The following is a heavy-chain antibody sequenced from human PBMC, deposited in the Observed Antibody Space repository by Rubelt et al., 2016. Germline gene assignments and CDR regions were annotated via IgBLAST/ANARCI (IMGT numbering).Heavy chain of an antibody. CDR3: ARHFAYCGGDCYLYGMDV. D-gene: IGHD2-21*01. J-gene: IGHJ6*02. CDR2: ISSSSSYI. V-gene: IGHV3-21*01. Sequence: WVRQAPGKGLEWVSSISSSSSYIYNADSVKGRFTISRDNAKNSLYLQMSSLRAEDTAVYYCARHFAYCGGDCYLYGMDVWGQGTTVTVSS.